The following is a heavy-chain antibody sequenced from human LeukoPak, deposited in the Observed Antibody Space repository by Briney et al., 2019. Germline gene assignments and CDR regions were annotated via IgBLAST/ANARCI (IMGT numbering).Heavy chain of an antibody. D-gene: IGHD3-10*01. CDR3: AKFTGRDYYYAMDL. J-gene: IGHJ6*02. V-gene: IGHV3-23*01. Sequence: AGGSLRLSCAASGFTFSSYAMSWVRQAPGKGLEWVSGISGSGGSTYYADSVRGRFTISRDNSKNTLYLQMNSLRAEDTAVYYCAKFTGRDYYYAMDLWGQGTTVTVSS. CDR2: ISGSGGST. CDR1: GFTFSSYA.